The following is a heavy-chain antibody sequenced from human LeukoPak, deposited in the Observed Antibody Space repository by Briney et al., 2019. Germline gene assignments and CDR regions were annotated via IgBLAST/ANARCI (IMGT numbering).Heavy chain of an antibody. J-gene: IGHJ4*02. Sequence: GGSLRLSCVASGFTFSKYAMNWVRQAPGKGLEWVAVISGRGDSTYFTDSVKGRLTISRDDSKNMVFLQMNSLRVEDTAIYYCAKSSTRDAPLGYFDNWGQGALVTVSS. V-gene: IGHV3-23*01. CDR2: ISGRGDST. CDR1: GFTFSKYA. CDR3: AKSSTRDAPLGYFDN.